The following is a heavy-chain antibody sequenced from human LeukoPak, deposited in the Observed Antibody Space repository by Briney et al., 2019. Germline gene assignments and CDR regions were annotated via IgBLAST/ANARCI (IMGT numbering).Heavy chain of an antibody. CDR1: GGSFPAAGSD. CDR3: ARNYSARSGFRCGDSFDF. D-gene: IGHD3-22*01. CDR2: INYSGSN. V-gene: IGHV4-31*02. J-gene: IGHJ3*01. Sequence: PWETLRSPVTVIGGSFPAAGSDWISIRQHPGKGLEWIGYINYSGSNYHNPSLKSRVTISVAASKIIFSLMQSSVLEAETAVYYCARNYSARSGFRCGDSFDFWGQGTVVTVSS.